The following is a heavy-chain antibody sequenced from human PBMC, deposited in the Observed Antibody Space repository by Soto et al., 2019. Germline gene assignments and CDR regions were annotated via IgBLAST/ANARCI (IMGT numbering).Heavy chain of an antibody. CDR3: ARNGQTYDYYFFDN. V-gene: IGHV1-46*01. Sequence: QVQLVQSGAEVKKPGASVKVSCKASGYTLTHYYMHWVRQAPGQGPEWVGVINPSTLVTSYAQKFQGRVTMTRYTSTSTVYMELNRLISEDTAVYYCARNGQTYDYYFFDNWGQGTLVTVSS. J-gene: IGHJ4*02. CDR2: INPSTLVT. D-gene: IGHD5-12*01. CDR1: GYTLTHYY.